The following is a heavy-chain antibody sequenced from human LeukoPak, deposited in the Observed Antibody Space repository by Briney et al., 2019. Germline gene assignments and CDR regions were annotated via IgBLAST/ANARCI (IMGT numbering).Heavy chain of an antibody. CDR2: IYSGGST. J-gene: IGHJ4*02. D-gene: IGHD6-6*01. V-gene: IGHV3-53*01. CDR3: AKDRFRQYSSSDFDY. CDR1: GFTVSSNY. Sequence: GGSLRLSCAASGFTVSSNYMSWVRQAPGKGLEWVSVIYSGGSTYYADSVKGRFTISRDNSKNTLYLQMNSLRAEDTAVYYCAKDRFRQYSSSDFDYWGQGTLVTVSS.